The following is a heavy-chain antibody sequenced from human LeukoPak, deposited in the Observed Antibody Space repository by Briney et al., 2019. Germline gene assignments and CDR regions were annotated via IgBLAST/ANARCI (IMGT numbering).Heavy chain of an antibody. Sequence: PSETLSLTCSVSGGSISGHYWSWIRQPPGKGLEWIGYIYYSGGTNYNPSLKSRVTISVDTSKNQFSLKLSSVTAADTAVYYCARDLGRYDILTGYTSRWFDPWGQGTLVIVSS. CDR1: GGSISGHY. V-gene: IGHV4-59*11. D-gene: IGHD3-9*01. J-gene: IGHJ5*02. CDR2: IYYSGGT. CDR3: ARDLGRYDILTGYTSRWFDP.